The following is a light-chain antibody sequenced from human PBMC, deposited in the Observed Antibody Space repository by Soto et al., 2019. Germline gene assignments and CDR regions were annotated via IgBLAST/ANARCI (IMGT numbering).Light chain of an antibody. CDR2: GAS. J-gene: IGKJ5*01. Sequence: EIVMTQSPATLSVSPGERATLSCRASQSVSSSYLAWYQQKPGQAPRLLIYGASSRATGIPDRFSGSGSGTDFTLTISRLEPEDFVVYYCQQYVNSPITFGQGTRLEVK. CDR3: QQYVNSPIT. V-gene: IGKV3-20*01. CDR1: QSVSSSY.